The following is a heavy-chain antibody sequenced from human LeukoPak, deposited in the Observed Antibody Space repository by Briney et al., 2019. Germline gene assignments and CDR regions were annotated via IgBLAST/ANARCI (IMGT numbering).Heavy chain of an antibody. CDR1: GGSISSGGYY. CDR2: IYYSGII. Sequence: SQTLSLTCTVSGGSISSGGYYWSWIRQHPGKGLEWIGYIYYSGIIYYNPSLKSRVILSVDTSKNQFSLKLSSVTVADTAVYYCASHPRIAIPAARDWFDPWGQGTLVTVSS. CDR3: ASHPRIAIPAARDWFDP. D-gene: IGHD2-2*01. J-gene: IGHJ5*02. V-gene: IGHV4-31*03.